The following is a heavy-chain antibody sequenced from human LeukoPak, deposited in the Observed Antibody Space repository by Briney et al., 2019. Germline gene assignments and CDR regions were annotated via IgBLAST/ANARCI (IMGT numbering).Heavy chain of an antibody. CDR3: ARDRTSSSGYYFDY. V-gene: IGHV3-20*04. Sequence: GGSLRLSCAASGFTFDDYGMSWVRQAPGKGLEWVSGISWNGGSTGYADSVKGRFTISRDNAKNSLYLQMNSLRAEDTALYYCARDRTSSSGYYFDYWGQGTLVTVSS. CDR2: ISWNGGST. CDR1: GFTFDDYG. D-gene: IGHD6-6*01. J-gene: IGHJ4*02.